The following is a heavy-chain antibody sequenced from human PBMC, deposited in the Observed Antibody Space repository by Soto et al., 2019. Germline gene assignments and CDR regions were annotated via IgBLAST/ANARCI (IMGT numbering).Heavy chain of an antibody. CDR3: AKEGGTGSWTCLRIWWLDS. CDR2: ISWNSGKI. Sequence: PGGSLRLSCVASGFIFDDYAMHWVRQAPGKGLAWVSGISWNSGKIVYVDSVKGRFTISRDNAKNSLHVQMNSLRVEDTAWYSCAKEGGTGSWTCLRIWWLDS. V-gene: IGHV3-9*01. D-gene: IGHD3-9*01. J-gene: IGHJ5*01. CDR1: GFIFDDYA.